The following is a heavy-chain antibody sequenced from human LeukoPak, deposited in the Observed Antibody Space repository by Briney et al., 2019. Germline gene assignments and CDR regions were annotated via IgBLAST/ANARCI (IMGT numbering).Heavy chain of an antibody. J-gene: IGHJ4*02. D-gene: IGHD5-12*01. Sequence: ASVKVSCKASGYTFTGYYMHWVRQAPGQGLEWMGWINPNSSGTNYAQKFQGRVTMTRDTSISTAYMELSRLRSDDTAVYYCARELPRSVATTLHSNDYWGQGTLATVSS. CDR2: INPNSSGT. CDR3: ARELPRSVATTLHSNDY. CDR1: GYTFTGYY. V-gene: IGHV1-2*02.